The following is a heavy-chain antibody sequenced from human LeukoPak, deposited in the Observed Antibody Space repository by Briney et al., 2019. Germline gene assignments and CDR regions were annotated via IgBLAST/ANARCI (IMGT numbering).Heavy chain of an antibody. CDR1: GFTFSSYA. V-gene: IGHV3-30*04. D-gene: IGHD6-13*01. Sequence: GGSLRLSCAASGFTFSSYAMHWVRQAPGKGLEWVAVISYDGSNKYYADSVKGRFTISRDNAKNSLYLQMNSLRAEDTAVYYCARHDSSRDYFDYWGQGTLVTVSS. CDR2: ISYDGSNK. J-gene: IGHJ4*02. CDR3: ARHDSSRDYFDY.